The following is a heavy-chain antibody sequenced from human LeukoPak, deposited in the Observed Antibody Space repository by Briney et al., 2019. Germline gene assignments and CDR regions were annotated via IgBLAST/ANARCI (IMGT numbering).Heavy chain of an antibody. V-gene: IGHV3-11*04. Sequence: GGSLRLSCAASGFTFSDYYMSWIRQAPGKGLEWVSYISNSGSTIFYADSVKGRFTISRDNAKNSLYLQMNSLRAEDTAVYYCAGEYDYVWGSYPRWGQGTLVTVSS. CDR2: ISNSGSTI. D-gene: IGHD3-16*01. CDR1: GFTFSDYY. J-gene: IGHJ4*02. CDR3: AGEYDYVWGSYPR.